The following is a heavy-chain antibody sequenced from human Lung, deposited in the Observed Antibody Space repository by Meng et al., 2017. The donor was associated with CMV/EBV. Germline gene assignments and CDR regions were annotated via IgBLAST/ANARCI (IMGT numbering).Heavy chain of an antibody. V-gene: IGHV3-30*02. CDR3: AKILVGASPDDAFDI. D-gene: IGHD1-26*01. CDR2: ILYDGSIK. CDR1: GFTFRRYD. J-gene: IGHJ3*02. Sequence: GGSLRLSCAASGFTFRRYDMHWVRQAPGKGLGGVAFILYDGSIKYYADSVKGRFTISRDNSKNTVYLQMNSLRIEDTAMYYCAKILVGASPDDAFDIWGQGXMVTVSS.